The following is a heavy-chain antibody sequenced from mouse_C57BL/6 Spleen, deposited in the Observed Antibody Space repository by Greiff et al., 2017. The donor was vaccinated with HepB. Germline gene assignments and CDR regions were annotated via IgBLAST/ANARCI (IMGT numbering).Heavy chain of an antibody. J-gene: IGHJ3*01. CDR1: GYAFSSYW. Sequence: VKLMESGAELVKPGASVKISCKASGYAFSSYWMNWVKQRPGKGLEWIGQIYPGDGDTNYNGKFKGKATLTADKSSSTAYMQLSSLTSEDSAVYFCARGGGYYQAWFAYWGQGTLVTVSA. D-gene: IGHD2-3*01. CDR2: IYPGDGDT. V-gene: IGHV1-80*01. CDR3: ARGGGYYQAWFAY.